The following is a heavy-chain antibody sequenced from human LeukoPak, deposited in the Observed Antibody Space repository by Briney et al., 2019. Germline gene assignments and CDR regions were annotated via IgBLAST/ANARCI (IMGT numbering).Heavy chain of an antibody. CDR2: ISSISSSYI. D-gene: IGHD1-26*01. Sequence: GGSLRLSCAASGFTFNNYNMNWVRQAPGKGLEWVSSISSISSSYIYYADSVKGRFTISRDNARNSLYLQMNSLRAEDTAVYYCARGRGGSYRGGFDYWGQGTLVTVSS. CDR1: GFTFNNYN. J-gene: IGHJ4*02. CDR3: ARGRGGSYRGGFDY. V-gene: IGHV3-21*01.